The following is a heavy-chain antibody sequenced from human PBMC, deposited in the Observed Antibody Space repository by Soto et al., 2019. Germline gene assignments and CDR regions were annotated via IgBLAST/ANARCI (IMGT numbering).Heavy chain of an antibody. CDR2: INQSGGT. CDR1: GASLSGYD. V-gene: IGHV4-34*01. CDR3: ARDPYANAFDI. Sequence: SETLSLTCAVYGASLSGYDWSWVRQPPGKGLEWIGEINQSGGTNYNPSLKGRVTISMDTSKNQFSLRLKSVTAADTAIYYCARDPYANAFDIWGRGTMVTVSS. D-gene: IGHD2-8*01. J-gene: IGHJ3*02.